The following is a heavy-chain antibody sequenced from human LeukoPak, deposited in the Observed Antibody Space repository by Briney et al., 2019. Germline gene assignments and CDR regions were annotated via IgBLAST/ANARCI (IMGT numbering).Heavy chain of an antibody. Sequence: GGSLRLSCAASGFTFSTYWMTWVRQAPGKGLEWVANINQGGSETYYVDSVKGRFTISRDNAKNSLYLQMNSLRAEGTAVYYCARGGLYHYSGTSGDYWGQGTLVTVSS. J-gene: IGHJ4*02. CDR1: GFTFSTYW. V-gene: IGHV3-7*01. D-gene: IGHD1-26*01. CDR3: ARGGLYHYSGTSGDY. CDR2: INQGGSET.